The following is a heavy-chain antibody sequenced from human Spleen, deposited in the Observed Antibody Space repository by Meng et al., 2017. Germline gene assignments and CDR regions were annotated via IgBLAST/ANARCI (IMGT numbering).Heavy chain of an antibody. CDR3: RGFSGVGYSGSPGAFDI. V-gene: IGHV4-61*01. J-gene: IGHJ3*02. CDR2: IYYSGRT. CDR1: GGSVSSGNYY. Sequence: SETLSLTCTVSGGSVSSGNYYWSWIRQPPGKGLVWIGYIYYSGRTNYNPSLKSRVTISVDTSKNQFSLKLSSVTAADTAVYYGRGFSGVGYSGSPGAFDIWGQGTMVTVSS. D-gene: IGHD1-26*01.